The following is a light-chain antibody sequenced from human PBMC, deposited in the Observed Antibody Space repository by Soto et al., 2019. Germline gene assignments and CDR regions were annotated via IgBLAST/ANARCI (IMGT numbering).Light chain of an antibody. CDR2: EGT. J-gene: IGLJ1*01. Sequence: QSVLTQPASVSGSPGQSITISCTGTSSDFGTYNLVSWYQQHPGKAPKLMVYEGTKRPSGVSNRFSGSKSGNTASLTNSGLQAEDEADYYCCSYVGSSTYVFGTGTKVTVL. CDR1: SSDFGTYNL. CDR3: CSYVGSSTYV. V-gene: IGLV2-23*01.